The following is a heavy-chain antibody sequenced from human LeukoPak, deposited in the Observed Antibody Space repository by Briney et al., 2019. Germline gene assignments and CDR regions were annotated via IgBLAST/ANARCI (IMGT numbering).Heavy chain of an antibody. V-gene: IGHV4-39*01. CDR1: GGSISSSSYY. Sequence: PSETLSLTCTVSGGSISSSSYYWGWIRQPPGKGLEWIGSIYYSGSTYYNPSLKSRVTISVDTSKNQFSLKLSSVTAADTAVYYCARNFRTGYSSGWFDPWGQGTLVTVSS. D-gene: IGHD6-19*01. CDR2: IYYSGST. J-gene: IGHJ5*02. CDR3: ARNFRTGYSSGWFDP.